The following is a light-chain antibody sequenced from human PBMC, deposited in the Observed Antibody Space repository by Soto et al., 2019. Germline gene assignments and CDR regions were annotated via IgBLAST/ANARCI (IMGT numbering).Light chain of an antibody. V-gene: IGLV2-14*01. Sequence: QSVLTQPASVSRSPGQSITISCTGTSSDVGGYNYVSWYQQHPGKAPKLMIYEVSNRPSGVSNRFSGSKSGNTASLTISGLQAEDEADYYCSSYTRSTTLEVFGGGTKLTVL. CDR3: SSYTRSTTLEV. J-gene: IGLJ2*01. CDR1: SSDVGGYNY. CDR2: EVS.